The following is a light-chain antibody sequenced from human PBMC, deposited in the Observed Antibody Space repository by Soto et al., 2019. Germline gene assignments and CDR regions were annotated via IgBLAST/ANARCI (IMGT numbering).Light chain of an antibody. J-gene: IGKJ5*01. CDR2: DAS. CDR1: QSVSSY. Sequence: EIVLTQSPATLSLSPGERANLSCRASQSVSSYLAWYQQKPGQAPRLLIYDASNRATGIPARFSGSGSGTVFTLTISSLEPEDFAVYYCQQRSNWPLITFGQGTRLEIK. CDR3: QQRSNWPLIT. V-gene: IGKV3-11*01.